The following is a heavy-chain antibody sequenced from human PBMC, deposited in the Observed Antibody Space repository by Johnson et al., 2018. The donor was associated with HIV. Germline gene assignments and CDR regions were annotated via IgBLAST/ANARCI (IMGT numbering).Heavy chain of an antibody. J-gene: IGHJ3*02. CDR3: ARGGAYCGGDCNAFDI. CDR1: GFTFDDYG. CDR2: ISSSGSTI. D-gene: IGHD2-21*02. Sequence: VQLVESGGGVVRPGGSLRLSCSASGFTFDDYGMSWVRQAPGKGLEWVSYISSSGSTIYYADSVKGRFTISRDNAKNSLYLQMNSLRAEDTAVYYCARGGAYCGGDCNAFDIWGQGTMVTVSS. V-gene: IGHV3-48*04.